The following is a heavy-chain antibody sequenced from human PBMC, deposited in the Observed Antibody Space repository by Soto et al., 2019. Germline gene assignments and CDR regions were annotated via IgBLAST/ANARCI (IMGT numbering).Heavy chain of an antibody. D-gene: IGHD3-16*01. Sequence: QLQLQESGPGLVKPSETLSLTCTVSGGSISSSSYYWGWIRQPPGKGLEWIGSIYYSGSTYYNPPPKRGCTLSVGTSKTPFSRELSSGTAANTVVFCCAGGGEGYQHWGQGTLVTVSS. CDR2: IYYSGST. J-gene: IGHJ4*02. CDR1: GGSISSSSYY. CDR3: AGGGEGYQH. V-gene: IGHV4-39*01.